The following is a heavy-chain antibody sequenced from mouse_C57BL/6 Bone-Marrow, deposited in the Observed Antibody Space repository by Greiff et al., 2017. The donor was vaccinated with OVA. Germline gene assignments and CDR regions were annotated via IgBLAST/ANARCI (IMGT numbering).Heavy chain of an antibody. V-gene: IGHV5-17*01. CDR2: ISSGSSTI. CDR1: GFTFSDYG. CDR3: ARRGNYGSSYYAWFAY. Sequence: EVNVVESGGGLVKPGGSLKLSCAASGFTFSDYGMHWVRQAPEKGLEWVAYISSGSSTIYYADTVKGRFTISRDNAKKTLFLQMTSLRSEDTAMYYCARRGNYGSSYYAWFAYWGQGTLVTVSA. J-gene: IGHJ3*01. D-gene: IGHD1-1*01.